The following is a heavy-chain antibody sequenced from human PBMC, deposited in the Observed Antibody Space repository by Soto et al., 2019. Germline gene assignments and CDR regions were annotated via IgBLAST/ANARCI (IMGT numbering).Heavy chain of an antibody. Sequence: SQTLSDTCTVSYGSISSSSYYWDFIHQPPGKGLEWIGSIYYSGSTYYNPSLKSRVTISVDTSKNQFSLKLSSVTAADTAVYYCASQTYYYDSRSFDYWGQGTLVTVLL. CDR3: ASQTYYYDSRSFDY. CDR2: IYYSGST. V-gene: IGHV4-39*01. CDR1: YGSISSSSYY. D-gene: IGHD3-22*01. J-gene: IGHJ4*02.